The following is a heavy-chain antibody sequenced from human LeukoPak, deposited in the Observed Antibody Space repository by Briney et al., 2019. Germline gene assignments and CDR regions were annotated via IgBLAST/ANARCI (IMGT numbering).Heavy chain of an antibody. J-gene: IGHJ4*02. D-gene: IGHD6-19*01. CDR2: ISGSGGST. CDR1: GFTFSSYA. CDR3: AKTPGSGWIFDY. Sequence: GGSLRLSCAASGFTFSSYAMSWVRQAPGKGLEWVSLISGSGGSTYYADSVKGRFTGSRDNSKNTLSLQMNSLRADDTAVYYCAKTPGSGWIFDYWGQGTLVTVSS. V-gene: IGHV3-23*01.